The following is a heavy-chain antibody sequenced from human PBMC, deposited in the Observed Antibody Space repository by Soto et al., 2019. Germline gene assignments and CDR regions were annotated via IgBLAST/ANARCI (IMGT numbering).Heavy chain of an antibody. CDR2: ISSSSSTI. D-gene: IGHD6-19*01. J-gene: IGHJ2*01. CDR1: GFTFSSYS. Sequence: EVQLVESGGGLVQPGGSLRLSCVASGFTFSSYSMNWVRQAPGKGLEWGSYISSSSSTIAYADSVKGRFTISRDNAKNSLYLQMISLRDEDTAVYYCARDSSGWYWYFDLWGRGTLVTVSS. V-gene: IGHV3-48*02. CDR3: ARDSSGWYWYFDL.